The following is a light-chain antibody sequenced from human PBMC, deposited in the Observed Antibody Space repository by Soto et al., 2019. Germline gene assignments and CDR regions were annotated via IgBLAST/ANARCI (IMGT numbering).Light chain of an antibody. V-gene: IGKV3-15*01. Sequence: EIVMTQSPANLSVSPGEGATLSCWASQNIGNNLAWYQQKPGQAPRLLIFGASTRATGVPARFSGSGSGTEFTLTISSLQSEDFAVYYCQQYHYWWTFGQGTKVEIK. J-gene: IGKJ1*01. CDR2: GAS. CDR1: QNIGNN. CDR3: QQYHYWWT.